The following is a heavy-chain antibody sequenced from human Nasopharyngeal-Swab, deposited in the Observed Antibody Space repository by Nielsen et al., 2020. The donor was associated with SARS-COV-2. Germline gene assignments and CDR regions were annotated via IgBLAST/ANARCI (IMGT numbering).Heavy chain of an antibody. D-gene: IGHD3-10*01. V-gene: IGHV1-69*06. CDR2: IIPIFGTA. Sequence: SVKVSCKASGYTFTSYGISWVRQAPGQGLEWMGGIIPIFGTANYAQKFQGRVTITADKSTSTAYMELSSLRSEDTAVYYCASQTYYYGSGSSEEYWGQGTLVTVSS. CDR3: ASQTYYYGSGSSEEY. CDR1: GYTFTSYG. J-gene: IGHJ4*02.